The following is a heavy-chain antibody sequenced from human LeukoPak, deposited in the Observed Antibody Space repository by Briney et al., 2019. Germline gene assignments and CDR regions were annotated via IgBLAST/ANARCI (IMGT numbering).Heavy chain of an antibody. J-gene: IGHJ4*02. CDR3: TTGLGAVTTVGVDDY. V-gene: IGHV3-15*01. CDR2: IRGITDDGAT. CDR1: GFTFSSAW. D-gene: IGHD3-16*01. Sequence: GGSLRLSCEASGFTFSSAWMSWVRQAPGKGLEWVARIRGITDDGATDYAAPVKGRFTISRDDSKNTLYLEMNSLKTEDTAVYYCTTGLGAVTTVGVDDYWGQGTRVTVSS.